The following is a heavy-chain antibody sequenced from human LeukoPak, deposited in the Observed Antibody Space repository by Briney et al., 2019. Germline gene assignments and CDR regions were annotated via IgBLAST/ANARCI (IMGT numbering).Heavy chain of an antibody. CDR1: GFTFRSHG. Sequence: GGSLRLSCAASGFTFRSHGMHWVRQAPGKGLEWVAFIRYDGSYKYYADSVKDRFTISRDNSKNTLYLQMNSLRAEDTAVYYCARGGGPLDFWGQGTLVTVSS. V-gene: IGHV3-30*02. J-gene: IGHJ4*02. CDR3: ARGGGPLDF. CDR2: IRYDGSYK.